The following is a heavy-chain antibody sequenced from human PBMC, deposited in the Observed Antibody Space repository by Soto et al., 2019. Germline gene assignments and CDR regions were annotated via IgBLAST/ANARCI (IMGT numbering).Heavy chain of an antibody. D-gene: IGHD5-18*01. Sequence: QVQLVQSGAEVKKPGSSVKVSCKASGGTFSSYTISWVRQAPGQGLEWMGRIIPILGIANYAQKFQGRVTITADKSTSTAYMELSSLRSEDTAVYYCASGTAMATSYYSYYDMDVWGKGTTVTVSS. CDR1: GGTFSSYT. CDR2: IIPILGIA. CDR3: ASGTAMATSYYSYYDMDV. V-gene: IGHV1-69*02. J-gene: IGHJ6*03.